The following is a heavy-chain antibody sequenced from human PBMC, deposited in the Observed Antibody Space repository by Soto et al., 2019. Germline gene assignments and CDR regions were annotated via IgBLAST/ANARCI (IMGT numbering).Heavy chain of an antibody. V-gene: IGHV2-5*02. D-gene: IGHD5-18*01. CDR3: AHSGYMYGKCDHGYFDY. CDR2: IYWDDDK. CDR1: GFSLTTRGVG. Sequence: QITLKESGPPRVRPTQTLALTCTFSGFSLTTRGVGVGWIRKTPGKALEWLAVIYWDDDKRYSPSLKSRLTITKDTSKNQVVLTMADMYPVDTATYFCAHSGYMYGKCDHGYFDYWGQGTLVTVSS. J-gene: IGHJ4*02.